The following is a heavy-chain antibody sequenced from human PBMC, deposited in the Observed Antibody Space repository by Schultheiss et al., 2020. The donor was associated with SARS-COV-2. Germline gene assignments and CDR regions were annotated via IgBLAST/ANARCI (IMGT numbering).Heavy chain of an antibody. J-gene: IGHJ4*02. Sequence: SQTLSLTCAVYGGSFSGYYWSWIRQPPGKGLEWIGEINHSGSTNYNPSLKSRVTISVDTSKNQFSLKLSSVTAADTAVYYCARGDGYIFPFLFDYWGQGTLVTVSS. V-gene: IGHV4-34*01. CDR1: GGSFSGYY. CDR2: INHSGST. D-gene: IGHD5-24*01. CDR3: ARGDGYIFPFLFDY.